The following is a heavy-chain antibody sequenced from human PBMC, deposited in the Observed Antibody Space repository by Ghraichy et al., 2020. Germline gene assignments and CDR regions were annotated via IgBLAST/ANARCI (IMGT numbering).Heavy chain of an antibody. D-gene: IGHD3-10*01. CDR3: ARRGSSGNYVPFDY. J-gene: IGHJ4*02. V-gene: IGHV3-72*01. CDR2: ARKKINSYTT. CDR1: GFTFSDHF. Sequence: GGSLRLSCAASGFTFSDHFMDWVRQAPGQGLEWVGRARKKINSYTTEYAASVKGRFTISRDDSKNSLYLQMNSLKTEDTAVYYCARRGSSGNYVPFDYWGQGTLVTVSS.